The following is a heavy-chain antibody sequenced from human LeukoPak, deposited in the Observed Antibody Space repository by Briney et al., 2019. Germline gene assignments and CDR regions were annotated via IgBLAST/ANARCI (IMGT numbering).Heavy chain of an antibody. J-gene: IGHJ3*02. CDR3: ARARYSSSPLDAFDI. Sequence: GASVKVSCKASGYTFTSYDINWVRQAPGQGLEWMGWINPNSGGTNYAQKFQGRVTMTRDTSISTSYMELSRLRSDDTAVYYCARARYSSSPLDAFDIWGQGTMVTVSS. V-gene: IGHV1-2*02. CDR2: INPNSGGT. D-gene: IGHD6-6*01. CDR1: GYTFTSYD.